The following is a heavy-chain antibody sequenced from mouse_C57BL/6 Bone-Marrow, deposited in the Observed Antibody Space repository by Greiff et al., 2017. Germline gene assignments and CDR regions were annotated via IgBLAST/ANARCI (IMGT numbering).Heavy chain of an antibody. V-gene: IGHV5-17*01. D-gene: IGHD1-1*01. CDR1: GFTFSDYG. CDR2: ISSGSRTI. J-gene: IGHJ4*01. Sequence: EVQLQESGGGLVKPGGSLKLSCAASGFTFSDYGMHWVRQAPEKGLEWVAYISSGSRTIYYADTVKGRFTISRDNAKNTLFLQMTSLRSEDTAMYYCARRYYGSSPYYAMDYWGQGTSVTVSS. CDR3: ARRYYGSSPYYAMDY.